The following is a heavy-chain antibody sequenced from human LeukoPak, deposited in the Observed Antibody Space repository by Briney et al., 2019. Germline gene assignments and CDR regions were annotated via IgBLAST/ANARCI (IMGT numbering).Heavy chain of an antibody. CDR3: ARDGYSYDTYYYGMDV. CDR1: GNTFTSYG. Sequence: GASVKVACKASGNTFTSYGISWVRQAPGQGLEWMGWISAYNGNTNYAQKLQGRVTMTTDTSTSTAYMELRSLRSDDTAVYYCARDGYSYDTYYYGMDVWGQGTTVTVSS. CDR2: ISAYNGNT. J-gene: IGHJ6*02. V-gene: IGHV1-18*01. D-gene: IGHD5-18*01.